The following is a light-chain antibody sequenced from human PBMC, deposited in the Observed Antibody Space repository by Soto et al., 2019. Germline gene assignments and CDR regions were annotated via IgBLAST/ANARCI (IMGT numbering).Light chain of an antibody. Sequence: QSVLTQPPSASGTPGQRVTISCSGSSSNIGSNTVNWYQQLPGTAPKLLIHSNNQRPSGVPDRFSGSKSGTSASLDISGLQSEDEADYYCAAWDDSLNGVIFGGGTKLTVL. CDR2: SNN. CDR3: AAWDDSLNGVI. CDR1: SSNIGSNT. V-gene: IGLV1-44*01. J-gene: IGLJ2*01.